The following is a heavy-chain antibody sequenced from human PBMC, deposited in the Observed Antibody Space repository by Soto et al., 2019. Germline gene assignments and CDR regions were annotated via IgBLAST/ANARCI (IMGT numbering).Heavy chain of an antibody. CDR2: ISSSSYI. Sequence: GGSLRLSCAASGFTFSSYSMNWVRQAPGKGLEWVSSISSSSYIYYADSVKGRFTISRDNAKNSLYLQMNSLRAEDTAVYYCARDREYSSSSVFYHYYGMDVWGQGTTVTVSS. CDR3: ARDREYSSSSVFYHYYGMDV. V-gene: IGHV3-21*01. J-gene: IGHJ6*02. D-gene: IGHD6-6*01. CDR1: GFTFSSYS.